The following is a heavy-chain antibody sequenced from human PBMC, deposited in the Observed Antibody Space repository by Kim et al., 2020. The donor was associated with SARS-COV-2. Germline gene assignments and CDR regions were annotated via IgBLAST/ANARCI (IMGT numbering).Heavy chain of an antibody. CDR2: ISRSSSYI. V-gene: IGHV3-21*01. CDR1: GFSFSTYS. Sequence: GGSLRLSCAASGFSFSTYSMNWVRQAPGKGLEWVSSISRSSSYIFYADSVKGRFTISRDNAKYSLYLQMNSLRAEDTAVYFCARDLFGISLVRGANWGQGTLVTVSS. CDR3: ARDLFGISLVRGAN. J-gene: IGHJ4*02. D-gene: IGHD3-10*01.